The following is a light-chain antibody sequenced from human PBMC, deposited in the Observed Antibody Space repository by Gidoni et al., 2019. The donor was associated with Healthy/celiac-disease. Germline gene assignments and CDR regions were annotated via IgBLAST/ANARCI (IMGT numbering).Light chain of an antibody. V-gene: IGLV1-47*01. CDR1: SSNIGSNY. J-gene: IGLJ2*01. CDR3: AAWDDSLSGFVV. Sequence: QSVLTHPPSASGTPGQRGTISCSGSSSNIGSNYVYWYQQLPGTAPKLLIYRNNQRPSGVPDRFSGSKSGTSASLAISGLRSEDEADYYCAAWDDSLSGFVVFGGGTKLTAL. CDR2: RNN.